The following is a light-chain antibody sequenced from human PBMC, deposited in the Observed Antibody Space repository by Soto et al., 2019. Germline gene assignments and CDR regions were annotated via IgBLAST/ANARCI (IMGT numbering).Light chain of an antibody. Sequence: LTPPPSTSGSPGQSVTIYCTGTNSDVGGYNYVSWYQQYPGKAPKLIIYEVNERPSGVPDRFSGSKSGNTASLTVSGLQTADEADYYCSSYAGSNWYVFGTGTRSPS. CDR3: SSYAGSNWYV. CDR2: EVN. J-gene: IGLJ1*01. CDR1: NSDVGGYNY. V-gene: IGLV2-8*01.